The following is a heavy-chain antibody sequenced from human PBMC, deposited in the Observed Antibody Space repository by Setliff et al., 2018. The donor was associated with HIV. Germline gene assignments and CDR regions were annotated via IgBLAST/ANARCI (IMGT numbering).Heavy chain of an antibody. CDR1: GFTFDDYA. CDR3: VKWAVDLSQWRAYFDY. CDR2: ISWNGGSI. Sequence: PGGSLRLSCAASGFTFDDYAMHWVRQAPGKGLEWVSGISWNGGSIGYADSVKGRFTISRDNAKNSLYLQMNSLRVEDTAVYYCVKWAVDLSQWRAYFDYWGQGSLVTVSS. J-gene: IGHJ4*02. V-gene: IGHV3-9*01. D-gene: IGHD6-19*01.